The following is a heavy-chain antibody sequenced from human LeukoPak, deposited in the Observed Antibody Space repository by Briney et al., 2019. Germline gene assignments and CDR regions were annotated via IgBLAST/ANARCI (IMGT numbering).Heavy chain of an antibody. CDR3: GKGRGANLTVSLDY. D-gene: IGHD4-17*01. Sequence: GGSLRLSCAASGFTFDDYAMHWVRQAPGKGLEWVSGISWNSGSIGYADSVKGRFTISRDNAKNSLYLQMNSLRAEDTALYYWGKGRGANLTVSLDYWGQGTLVTVSS. J-gene: IGHJ4*01. V-gene: IGHV3-9*01. CDR1: GFTFDDYA. CDR2: ISWNSGSI.